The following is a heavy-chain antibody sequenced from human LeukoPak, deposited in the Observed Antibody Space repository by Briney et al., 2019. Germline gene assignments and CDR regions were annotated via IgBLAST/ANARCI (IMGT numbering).Heavy chain of an antibody. Sequence: GGSLRLSCAASGFTFSSYWMHWVRQAPGKGLVWVSRINSDGSSTSYADSVKRRFTISRDNAKNTLYLQMNSLRAEDTAVYYCARVESSGGWYRRAFDIWGQGTMVTVSS. V-gene: IGHV3-74*01. CDR3: ARVESSGGWYRRAFDI. J-gene: IGHJ3*02. CDR1: GFTFSSYW. D-gene: IGHD6-19*01. CDR2: INSDGSST.